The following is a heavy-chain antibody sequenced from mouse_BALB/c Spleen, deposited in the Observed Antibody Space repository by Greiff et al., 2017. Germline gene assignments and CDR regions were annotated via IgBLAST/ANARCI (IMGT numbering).Heavy chain of an antibody. CDR1: GFTFSDYG. CDR2: ISKLAYSI. Sequence: EVHLVESGAGLVQPGGSRKLSCAASGFTFSDYGMAWVRQAPGKGPEWVAFISKLAYSIDYADTVTGRFTLSRENAKNTLYLEMSSLRSEDTAMYDVSRAGGNYFYAMDYWGQGTSVTVSS. CDR3: SRAGGNYFYAMDY. J-gene: IGHJ4*01. V-gene: IGHV5-15*02. D-gene: IGHD2-1*01.